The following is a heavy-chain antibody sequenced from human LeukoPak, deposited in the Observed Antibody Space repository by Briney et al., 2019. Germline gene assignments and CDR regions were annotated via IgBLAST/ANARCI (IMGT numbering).Heavy chain of an antibody. Sequence: PSETLSLTCTVSGGSISTSSYYWSWIRQPPGKGLEWIGYIYYSGSTNYNPSLKSRVTISVDTSKNQFSLKLSSVTAADTAVYYCARVSRFGPHLIAAAPYGYFDLWGRGTLVTVSS. CDR1: GGSISTSSYY. CDR3: ARVSRFGPHLIAAAPYGYFDL. D-gene: IGHD6-13*01. V-gene: IGHV4-61*01. J-gene: IGHJ2*01. CDR2: IYYSGST.